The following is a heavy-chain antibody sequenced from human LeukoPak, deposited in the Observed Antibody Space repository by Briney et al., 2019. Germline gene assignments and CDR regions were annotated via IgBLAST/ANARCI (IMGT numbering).Heavy chain of an antibody. J-gene: IGHJ5*02. D-gene: IGHD6-6*01. Sequence: PSETLSLTCAVYGGSFSGYYWSWIRQPPGKGLEWIGEINHSGSTNYNPSLKSRVTISVDTSKNQFSLKLSSVTAADTAVYYCARTPNEQLFVGWFDPWGQGTLVTVSS. CDR1: GGSFSGYY. CDR3: ARTPNEQLFVGWFDP. V-gene: IGHV4-34*01. CDR2: INHSGST.